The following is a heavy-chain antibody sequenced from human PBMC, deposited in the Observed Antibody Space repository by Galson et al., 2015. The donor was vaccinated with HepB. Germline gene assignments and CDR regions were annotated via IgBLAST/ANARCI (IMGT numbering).Heavy chain of an antibody. CDR1: GYTFTSYY. Sequence: SVKVSCKASGYTFTSYYMHWVRQAPGQGLEWMGIVNPSGGSTSYAQKFQGRVTMTRDTSTSTVYMELSSLRSEDTAVYYCARDLGIAVTDRSPEADAFDIWGQGTMVTVSS. CDR2: VNPSGGST. D-gene: IGHD6-19*01. V-gene: IGHV1-46*01. CDR3: ARDLGIAVTDRSPEADAFDI. J-gene: IGHJ3*02.